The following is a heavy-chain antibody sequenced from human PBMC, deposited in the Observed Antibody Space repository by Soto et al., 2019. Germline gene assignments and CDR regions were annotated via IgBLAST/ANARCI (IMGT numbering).Heavy chain of an antibody. CDR1: GGSISSSSYY. D-gene: IGHD6-13*01. CDR2: IYYSGST. J-gene: IGHJ6*02. Sequence: SETLSLTCTVSGGSISSSSYYWGWIRHPPGKGLEWIGSIYYSGSTYYNPSLKSRVTISVDTSKNQFSLKLSSVTAADMAVYYCARPGYSSSWRHYYYYGMDVWGQGTTVTVSS. V-gene: IGHV4-39*01. CDR3: ARPGYSSSWRHYYYYGMDV.